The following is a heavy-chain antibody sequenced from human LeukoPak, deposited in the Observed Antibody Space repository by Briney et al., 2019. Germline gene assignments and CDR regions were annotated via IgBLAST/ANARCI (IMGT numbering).Heavy chain of an antibody. J-gene: IGHJ4*02. CDR2: VNWNSGIV. CDR3: VKDPHSSGYYSRFDH. CDR1: GFTFDDYA. Sequence: PGRSLRLSCEAAGFTFDDYAMHWVRQAPGKGLEWVSGVNWNSGIVGYADSVKGRFTISRDNAKNSLYLQMSSLRTEDTAFYYCVKDPHSSGYYSRFDHWGQGALVTVSS. V-gene: IGHV3-9*01. D-gene: IGHD3-22*01.